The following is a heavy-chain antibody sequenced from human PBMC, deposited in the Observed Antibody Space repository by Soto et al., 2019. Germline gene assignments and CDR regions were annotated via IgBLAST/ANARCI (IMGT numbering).Heavy chain of an antibody. CDR1: GFTFSSYS. V-gene: IGHV3-21*01. CDR3: ARTIAAAGTFDY. J-gene: IGHJ4*02. CDR2: ISSSSSYI. D-gene: IGHD6-13*01. Sequence: PGGSLRLSCAASGFTFSSYSMNWVRQAPGKGLEWVSSISSSSSYIYYADSVKGRFTISRDNAKNSLYLQMNSLRAEDTAVYYCARTIAAAGTFDYWGQGTLVTVSS.